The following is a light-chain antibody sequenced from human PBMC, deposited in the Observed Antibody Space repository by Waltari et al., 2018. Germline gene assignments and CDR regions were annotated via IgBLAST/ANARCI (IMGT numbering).Light chain of an antibody. J-gene: IGKJ1*01. CDR1: QSVGRY. CDR2: GAS. CDR3: QNHERLPAV. V-gene: IGKV3-20*01. Sequence: IVLTQSPGPLSLSPGARSTLSCRASQSVGRYLAWYQQKPGQAPRLLIYGASSRATGIPDRFSGSGSGTDFSLTISRLEPEDFAVYYCQNHERLPAVFGQGTKVEIK.